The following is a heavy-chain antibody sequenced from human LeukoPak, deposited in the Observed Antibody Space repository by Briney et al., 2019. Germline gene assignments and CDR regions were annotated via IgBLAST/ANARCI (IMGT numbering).Heavy chain of an antibody. D-gene: IGHD2-21*02. CDR2: MSYSGST. Sequence: SETLSLTCTVSGGSISSSSYYWGWIRQPPEKGLEWIGSMSYSGSTYYNPSLKSRVTISVDTSKNQFSLKLSSVTAADTAVYYCARANVVTAIDYWGQGTLVTVSS. CDR3: ARANVVTAIDY. V-gene: IGHV4-39*07. CDR1: GGSISSSSYY. J-gene: IGHJ4*02.